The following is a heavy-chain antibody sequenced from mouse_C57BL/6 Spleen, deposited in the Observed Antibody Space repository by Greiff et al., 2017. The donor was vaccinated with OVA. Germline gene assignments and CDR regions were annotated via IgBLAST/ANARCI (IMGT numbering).Heavy chain of an antibody. Sequence: QFRLQQPGTELVKPGASVRLSGKASGYPFTSSWMHWVKQRPGQGLDWIGNINPSNGGTNYNEKFKSKATLTVDKSSSTAYMQLSSLTSEDSAVYYCARRGRGYFDYWGQGTTLTVSS. D-gene: IGHD3-3*01. V-gene: IGHV1-53*01. CDR1: GYPFTSSW. CDR2: INPSNGGT. CDR3: ARRGRGYFDY. J-gene: IGHJ2*01.